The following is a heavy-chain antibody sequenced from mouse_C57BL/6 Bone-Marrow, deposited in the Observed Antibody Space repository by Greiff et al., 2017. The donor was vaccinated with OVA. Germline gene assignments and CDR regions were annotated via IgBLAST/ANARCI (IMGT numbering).Heavy chain of an antibody. D-gene: IGHD2-4*01. J-gene: IGHJ1*03. CDR1: GFNIKDDY. CDR2: IDPENGDT. CDR3: TTGDYDGWYFDV. V-gene: IGHV14-4*01. Sequence: EVQGVESGAELVRPGASVKLSCTASGFNIKDDYMHWVKQRPEQGLEWIGWIDPENGDTEYASKFQGKATITADTSSNTAYLQLSSLTSEDTAVYYCTTGDYDGWYFDVWGTGTTVTVSS.